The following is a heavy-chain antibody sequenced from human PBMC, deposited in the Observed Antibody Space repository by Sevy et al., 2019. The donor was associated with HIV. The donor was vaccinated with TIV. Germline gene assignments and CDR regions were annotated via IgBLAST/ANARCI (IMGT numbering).Heavy chain of an antibody. CDR1: GGSISSYY. CDR3: ARGPHYYDSSGYYFEYFQH. CDR2: SYTSGST. V-gene: IGHV4-4*07. J-gene: IGHJ1*01. D-gene: IGHD3-22*01. Sequence: SETLSLTCTVSGGSISSYYWSWIRQPAGKGLEWIGRSYTSGSTNYNPSLKSRVTMSVDTSKNQFSLKLSSVTAADTAVYYCARGPHYYDSSGYYFEYFQHWGQGTLVTVSS.